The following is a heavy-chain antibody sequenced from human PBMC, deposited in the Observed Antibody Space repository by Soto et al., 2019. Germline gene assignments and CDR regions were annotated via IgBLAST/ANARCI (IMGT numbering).Heavy chain of an antibody. CDR1: GGSISSGC. CDR2: IYYSGNT. CDR3: ARDRRITIFGMVFSIFDY. J-gene: IGHJ4*02. Sequence: LEILSLTCTVSGGSISSGCWSWIRQPPGKGLEWIGYIYYSGNTNYNPSLKSRVTISVDTSKNQFSLKLSSVTAADTAVYYCARDRRITIFGMVFSIFDYWGQGTLVTVSS. D-gene: IGHD3-3*01. V-gene: IGHV4-59*01.